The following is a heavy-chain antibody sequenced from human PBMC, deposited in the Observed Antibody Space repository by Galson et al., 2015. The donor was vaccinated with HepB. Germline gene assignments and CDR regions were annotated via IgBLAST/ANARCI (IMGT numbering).Heavy chain of an antibody. Sequence: SLRLSCAASGFIFSSYTMNWVRQAPGKGLEWISSISSSGGNIFYADSLKGRFTISRDNAKKSLFLQMNSLSAEDTAQYYCAVNMRRGTSDYWGQGTLVTVSS. CDR1: GFIFSSYT. V-gene: IGHV3-21*04. J-gene: IGHJ4*02. D-gene: IGHD1-1*01. CDR2: ISSSGGNI. CDR3: AVNMRRGTSDY.